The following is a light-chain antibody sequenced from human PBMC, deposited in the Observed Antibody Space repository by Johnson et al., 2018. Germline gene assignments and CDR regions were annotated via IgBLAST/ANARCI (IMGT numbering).Light chain of an antibody. J-gene: IGLJ1*01. CDR1: SSNIGNNY. Sequence: QSVLTQPPSVSAAPGQKVTISCSGSSSNIGNNYVSWYQQLPGTAPKLLIYENNKRPSGIPDRFSGSKSGTSATLGITGLQTGDEADYYCGTWDSSLSAGNVLGTWTKGTGL. CDR2: ENN. CDR3: GTWDSSLSAGNV. V-gene: IGLV1-51*02.